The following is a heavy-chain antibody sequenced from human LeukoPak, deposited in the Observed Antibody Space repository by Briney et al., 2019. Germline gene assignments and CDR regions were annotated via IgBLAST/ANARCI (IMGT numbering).Heavy chain of an antibody. V-gene: IGHV4-4*07. Sequence: PSETLSLTCTVSGDSISNNYWSWIRQPAGQGLEWIGRVYSDGVTRYNPSLKSRVTISVDMPNNRFSLTLNSATAADTAVYYCARISSGSSWYWFDPWGQGTLVTVSS. D-gene: IGHD6-13*01. CDR1: GDSISNNY. J-gene: IGHJ5*02. CDR2: VYSDGVT. CDR3: ARISSGSSWYWFDP.